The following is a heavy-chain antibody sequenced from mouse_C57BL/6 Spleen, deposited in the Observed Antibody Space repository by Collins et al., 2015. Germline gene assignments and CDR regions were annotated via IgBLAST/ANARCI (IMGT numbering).Heavy chain of an antibody. D-gene: IGHD3-1*01. V-gene: IGHV1-12*01. Sequence: LQQPGAELVKPGASVKMSCKASGYTFTSYNMHWVKQTPGQGLEWIGAIYPGNGDTSYNQKFKGKATLTADKSSSTAYMQLSSLTSEDSAVYYCTRQLGLRSFAYWGQGTLVTVSA. CDR3: TRQLGLRSFAY. CDR1: GYTFTSYN. J-gene: IGHJ3*01. CDR2: IYPGNGDT.